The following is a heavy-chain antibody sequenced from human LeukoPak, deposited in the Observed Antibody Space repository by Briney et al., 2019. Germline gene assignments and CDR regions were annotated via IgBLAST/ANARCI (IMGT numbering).Heavy chain of an antibody. CDR1: GFTFSSYA. CDR2: ISGSGGST. J-gene: IGHJ4*02. V-gene: IGHV3-23*01. D-gene: IGHD3-22*01. Sequence: GGSLRLSCAASGFTFSSYAMSWVRQAPGKGLEWVSAISGSGGSTYYADSVKGRFTISRGNSKNTLYLQMNSLRAEDTAVYYCAREQTYYYDSSGYYFDYWGQGTLVTVSS. CDR3: AREQTYYYDSSGYYFDY.